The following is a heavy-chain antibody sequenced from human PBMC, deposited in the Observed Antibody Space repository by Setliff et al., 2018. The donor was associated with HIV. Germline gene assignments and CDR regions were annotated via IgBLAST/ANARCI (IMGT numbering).Heavy chain of an antibody. V-gene: IGHV5-51*01. CDR2: IYPVDSET. CDR3: ASPTAIPH. D-gene: IGHD2-21*02. J-gene: IGHJ4*02. CDR1: GYNFVDYS. Sequence: GESLKISCQGSGYNFVDYSIAWVRQVPGKGLEWMGIIYPVDSETRYSPSFQGQVTISADKSINTAYMELSSLRPEDTAVYYCASPTAIPHWGQGTLVTVSS.